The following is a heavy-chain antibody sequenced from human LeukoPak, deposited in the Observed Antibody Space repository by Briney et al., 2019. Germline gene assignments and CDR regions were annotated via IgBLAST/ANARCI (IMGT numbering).Heavy chain of an antibody. CDR3: ARTAADFRLYYMDV. CDR2: INTNTGNP. J-gene: IGHJ6*03. Sequence: EASVKVSCKASGYTFTSYAMNWVRQAPGQGLEWMGWINTNTGNPTYAQGFTGRFVFSLDTSVSTAYLQISSLKAEDTAVYYCARTAADFRLYYMDVWGKGTTVTVSS. D-gene: IGHD3/OR15-3a*01. CDR1: GYTFTSYA. V-gene: IGHV7-4-1*02.